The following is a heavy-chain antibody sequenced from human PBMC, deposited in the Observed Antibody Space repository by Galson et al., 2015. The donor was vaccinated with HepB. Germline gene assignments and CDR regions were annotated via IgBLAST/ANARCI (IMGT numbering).Heavy chain of an antibody. V-gene: IGHV3-9*01. D-gene: IGHD3-3*02. CDR3: GKDREFHFPSVNHCYGIDV. CDR1: GFMFDAFA. Sequence: SLRLSCAASGFMFDAFAMNWVRQSPGKGLEWLSSIAWTSGNLYYADSVMGRFTISRDNAKNSLHLQMDSLRPEDTALYYCGKDREFHFPSVNHCYGIDVWGQGTTVTVSS. J-gene: IGHJ6*02. CDR2: IAWTSGNL.